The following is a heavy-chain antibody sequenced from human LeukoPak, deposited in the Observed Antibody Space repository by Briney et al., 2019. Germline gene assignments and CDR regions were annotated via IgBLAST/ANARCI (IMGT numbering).Heavy chain of an antibody. CDR1: DYSISSGYY. CDR3: ARSRGFWSGSDY. CDR2: FYHSGST. J-gene: IGHJ4*02. D-gene: IGHD3-3*01. V-gene: IGHV4-38-2*01. Sequence: SETLSLTCAVSDYSISSGYYWGWIWQPPGKGLEWIGSFYHSGSTYYSPSLKSRVIISVDTSKNQFSLKLTSVTAADTAVYYCARSRGFWSGSDYWGQGTLVTVSS.